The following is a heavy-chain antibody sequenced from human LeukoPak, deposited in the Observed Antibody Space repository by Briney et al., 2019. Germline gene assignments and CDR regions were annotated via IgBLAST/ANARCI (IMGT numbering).Heavy chain of an antibody. CDR3: VRETQGFDY. CDR2: VNGDGIST. J-gene: IGHJ4*02. Sequence: GVSLRLSCAASGFTFSDYWKHWVRQAPGKGLVWVSRVNGDGISTIYADSVKGRFTISRDNARNTLYLQMDSLRAEDTAVYYCVRETQGFDYWGQGTLVTVSS. CDR1: GFTFSDYW. V-gene: IGHV3-74*01.